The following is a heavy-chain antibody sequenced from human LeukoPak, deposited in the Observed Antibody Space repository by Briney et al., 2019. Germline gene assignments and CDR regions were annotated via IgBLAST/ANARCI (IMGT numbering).Heavy chain of an antibody. Sequence: LETLSLTCAVYGGSFSGYYWSWIRQPPGKGLEWIGEINHSGSTNYNPSLKSRVTISVDTSKNQFSLKLSSVTAADTAVYYCARAYYDSSGYGYWGQGTLVTVSS. J-gene: IGHJ4*02. CDR1: GGSFSGYY. CDR3: ARAYYDSSGYGY. V-gene: IGHV4-34*01. D-gene: IGHD3-22*01. CDR2: INHSGST.